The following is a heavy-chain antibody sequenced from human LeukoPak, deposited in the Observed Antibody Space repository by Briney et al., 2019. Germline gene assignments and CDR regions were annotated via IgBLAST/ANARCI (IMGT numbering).Heavy chain of an antibody. V-gene: IGHV1-2*02. D-gene: IGHD2-2*01. CDR3: SKAEAGIRYCSSTSCYDGLDY. Sequence: ASVKVSCKASGYTFTGYYIHWVRQAPGQGLELMGWINPNSGGTNYAQKFQGRVTMTRDTSISTAYMELSRMRSDDTAVYYFSKAEAGIRYCSSTSCYDGLDYWGQGTLVTVSS. CDR1: GYTFTGYY. J-gene: IGHJ4*02. CDR2: INPNSGGT.